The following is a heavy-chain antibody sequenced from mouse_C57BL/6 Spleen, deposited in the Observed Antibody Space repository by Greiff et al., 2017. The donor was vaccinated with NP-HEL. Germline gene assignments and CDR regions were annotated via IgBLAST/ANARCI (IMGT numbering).Heavy chain of an antibody. CDR2: IYPGDGDT. J-gene: IGHJ2*01. CDR3: ARTGYYDGDY. CDR1: GYAFSSYW. D-gene: IGHD1-1*01. V-gene: IGHV1-80*01. Sequence: QVQLKESGAELVKPGASVKISCKASGYAFSSYWMNWVKQRPGKGLEWIGQIYPGDGDTNYNGKFKGKATLTADKSSSTAYMQLSSLTSEDSAVYFCARTGYYDGDYWGQGTTLTVSS.